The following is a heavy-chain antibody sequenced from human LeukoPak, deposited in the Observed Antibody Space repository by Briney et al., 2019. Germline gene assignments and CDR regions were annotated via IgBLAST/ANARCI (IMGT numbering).Heavy chain of an antibody. J-gene: IGHJ5*02. Sequence: SETLSLTCAVYGGSFSGYYWSWIRQPPGKGLEWIGEINHSGSTNYNPSLKSRVTISVDTSKNQFSLNLSSVTAADTAVYYCARVTSRGGRAYNWFDPWGQGTLVTVSS. D-gene: IGHD3-10*01. CDR1: GGSFSGYY. CDR2: INHSGST. CDR3: ARVTSRGGRAYNWFDP. V-gene: IGHV4-34*01.